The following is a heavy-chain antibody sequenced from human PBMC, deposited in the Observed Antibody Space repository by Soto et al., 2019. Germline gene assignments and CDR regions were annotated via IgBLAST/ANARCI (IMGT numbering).Heavy chain of an antibody. V-gene: IGHV1-18*01. CDR2: ISAYNGNT. CDR1: GYTFTSYG. D-gene: IGHD2-21*01. CDR3: ARVPTVVIPSFQGHFYYYYGMDV. Sequence: ASVKVSCKASGYTFTSYGISWVRQAPGRGLERMGWISAYNGNTNYAQKLQGRVTMTTDTSTSTAYMELRSLRSDDTAVYYCARVPTVVIPSFQGHFYYYYGMDVWGQGTTVTVSS. J-gene: IGHJ6*02.